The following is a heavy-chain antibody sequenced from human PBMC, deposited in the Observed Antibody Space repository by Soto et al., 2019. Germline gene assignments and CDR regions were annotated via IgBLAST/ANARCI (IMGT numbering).Heavy chain of an antibody. CDR1: GGSISSNNW. Sequence: QVQLQESGPGLVKPSGTLSLTCAVSGGSISSNNWWTWFRQPLGKGLEWIGEIYHSASTTYNPSLESRVSISVDKSKNQFSLNLNSVTAADTALYFCAKSRELVRDFDYWGQGILVTVSS. D-gene: IGHD3-10*01. V-gene: IGHV4-4*02. J-gene: IGHJ4*02. CDR2: IYHSAST. CDR3: AKSRELVRDFDY.